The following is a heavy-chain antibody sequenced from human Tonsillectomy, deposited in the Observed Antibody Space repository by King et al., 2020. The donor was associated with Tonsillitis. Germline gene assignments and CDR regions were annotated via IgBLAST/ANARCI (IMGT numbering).Heavy chain of an antibody. CDR3: ARGDCSSTSCRNYYYYGMDV. CDR2: ISSSSSYI. D-gene: IGHD2-2*01. V-gene: IGHV3-21*01. Sequence: VQLVESGGGLVKPGGSLRLSCAASGFTFSSYSMNWVRHAPGKGLEWVSSISSSSSYIYYADSVKGRFTISRDNAKNSLYLQMNGLRAEDTAVYYCARGDCSSTSCRNYYYYGMDVWGQGTTVTVSS. J-gene: IGHJ6*02. CDR1: GFTFSSYS.